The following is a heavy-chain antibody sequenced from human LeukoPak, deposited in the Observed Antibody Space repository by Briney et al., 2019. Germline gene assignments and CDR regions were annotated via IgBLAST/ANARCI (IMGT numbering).Heavy chain of an antibody. CDR1: GYTFTGYY. J-gene: IGHJ5*02. D-gene: IGHD6-13*01. CDR3: ARVGIAAAGQYNWFDP. Sequence: ASVKVSCKASGYTFTGYYMHWVRQAPGQGLEWMGWINPNSGGTNYAQKLQGRVTMTTDTSTSTAYMELRSLRSDDTAVYYCARVGIAAAGQYNWFDPWGQGTLVTVSS. CDR2: INPNSGGT. V-gene: IGHV1-2*02.